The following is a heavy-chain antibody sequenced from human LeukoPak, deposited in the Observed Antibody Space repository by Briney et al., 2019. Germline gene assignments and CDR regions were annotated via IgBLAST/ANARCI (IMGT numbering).Heavy chain of an antibody. J-gene: IGHJ4*02. V-gene: IGHV1-46*01. CDR3: ARDSSNWSIDN. CDR2: IDPRGDST. Sequence: ASVKVSCKASGYTFTNYYMHWVRQAPGQGLEWMGIIDPRGDSTSYAQKFQGRFTMTMDAATSTVYMELSSLTSADTAIYYCARDSSNWSIDNWGQGTLVTVSS. D-gene: IGHD6-13*01. CDR1: GYTFTNYY.